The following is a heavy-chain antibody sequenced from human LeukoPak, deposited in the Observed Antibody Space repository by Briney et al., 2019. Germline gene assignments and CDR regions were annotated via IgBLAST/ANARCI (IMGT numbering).Heavy chain of an antibody. CDR1: GGSFSDYY. J-gene: IGHJ3*01. CDR3: ARLNYYDSSGYYQNEAFDF. Sequence: SETLSLTCVVYGGSFSDYYWSWIRQPPGKGLEWIGEVNHSGSTNYNPSLKSRVTMSVDTSKNQFSLKLTSVTAADTAKYYCARLNYYDSSGYYQNEAFDFWGQGTMVAVSS. V-gene: IGHV4-34*01. CDR2: VNHSGST. D-gene: IGHD3-22*01.